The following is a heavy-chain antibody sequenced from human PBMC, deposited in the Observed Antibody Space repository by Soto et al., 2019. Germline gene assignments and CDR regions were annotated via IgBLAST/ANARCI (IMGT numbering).Heavy chain of an antibody. V-gene: IGHV4-4*07. J-gene: IGHJ5*02. CDR2: IYATGTT. CDR1: GASISGFY. Sequence: SETLSLTCTVSGASISGFYWSWIRKSAGKGLEWIGRIYATGTTDYNPSLKSRVMMSVDTSKKQFSLKLRSVTAADTAVYYCVRDGTKTLRDWFDPWGRGISVTVSS. CDR3: VRDGTKTLRDWFDP. D-gene: IGHD1-1*01.